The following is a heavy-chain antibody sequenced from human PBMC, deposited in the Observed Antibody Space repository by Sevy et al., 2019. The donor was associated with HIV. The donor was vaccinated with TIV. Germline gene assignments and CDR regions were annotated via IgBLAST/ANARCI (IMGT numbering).Heavy chain of an antibody. Sequence: GGSLRLSCKASGFIFSRYGVHWVRQAPGKGLEWVASIFNDGKTKYYGDPVKGRFTISRDDSKNTLYLQMDSLRAEDTAVYYSARESGSDWYLDYWGQGTLVTVSS. CDR1: GFIFSRYG. J-gene: IGHJ4*02. CDR2: IFNDGKTK. D-gene: IGHD2-21*02. V-gene: IGHV3-33*01. CDR3: ARESGSDWYLDY.